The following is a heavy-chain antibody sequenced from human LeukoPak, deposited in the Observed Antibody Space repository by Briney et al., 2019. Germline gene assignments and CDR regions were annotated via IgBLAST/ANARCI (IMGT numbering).Heavy chain of an antibody. D-gene: IGHD2-8*01. Sequence: ASVKVSCKASGYTFTSYGISWVRQAPGQGLEWMGWISGSNGNTNYAQKLQGRVTMTTDTSTSTAYMELRSLRSDDTAVYYCARGPTRYCTNGVCYTHFDYWGQGTLVTVSS. CDR1: GYTFTSYG. CDR2: ISGSNGNT. J-gene: IGHJ4*02. V-gene: IGHV1-18*01. CDR3: ARGPTRYCTNGVCYTHFDY.